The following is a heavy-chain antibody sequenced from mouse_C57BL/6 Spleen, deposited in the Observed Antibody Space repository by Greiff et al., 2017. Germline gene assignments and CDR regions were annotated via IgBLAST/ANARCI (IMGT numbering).Heavy chain of an antibody. Sequence: QVQLQQPGAELARPGASVKMSCKASGYTFTSYTMHWVKHRPGQGLEWIGYINPSHGYTKYNQKFKDKATLTADKSSSTAYMQLISLTAEDAAVYYWARYQLFFDYWGQGTTLTVSS. CDR2: INPSHGYT. D-gene: IGHD4-1*02. J-gene: IGHJ2*01. CDR1: GYTFTSYT. CDR3: ARYQLFFDY. V-gene: IGHV1-4*01.